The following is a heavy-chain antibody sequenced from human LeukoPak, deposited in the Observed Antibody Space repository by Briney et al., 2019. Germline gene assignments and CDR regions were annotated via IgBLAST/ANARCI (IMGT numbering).Heavy chain of an antibody. J-gene: IGHJ4*02. CDR2: ISYDGSNK. D-gene: IGHD4-23*01. CDR1: GFTFSSYA. Sequence: GGSLRLSCAASGFTFSSYAMHWVRQAPGKGLEWVAVISYDGSNKYYADSVKGRFTISRDNSKNTLYLQTNSLRAEDTAVYYCARDYGGNSFFDYWGQGTLVTVSS. V-gene: IGHV3-30-3*01. CDR3: ARDYGGNSFFDY.